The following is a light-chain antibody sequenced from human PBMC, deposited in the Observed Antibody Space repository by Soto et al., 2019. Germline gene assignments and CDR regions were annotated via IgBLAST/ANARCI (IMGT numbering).Light chain of an antibody. CDR3: QQYVTSSWT. J-gene: IGKJ1*01. V-gene: IGKV3-20*01. Sequence: ETVLTQSPGTLSLSPGERATLSCRASQSVNGNYLAWYQQKPGQAPRLLIYGTSSRATGIPDRFSGSGSGTDFTLTISRLDLEDSAFYYCQQYVTSSWTFGQGTKVDIK. CDR2: GTS. CDR1: QSVNGNY.